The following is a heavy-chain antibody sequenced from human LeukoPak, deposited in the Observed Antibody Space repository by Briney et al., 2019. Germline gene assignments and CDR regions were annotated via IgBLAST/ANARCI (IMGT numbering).Heavy chain of an antibody. CDR1: GFTFSSYA. CDR3: AKSIAARQPNYYYGLDV. Sequence: SGGSLRLSCAASGFTFSSYAMHWVRQAPGKGLEWVTVISYDGSNKYYTDSVKGRFTISRDDSKNTLYLQMNSLRGEDTAVYYCAKSIAARQPNYYYGLDVWGQGTTVTVS. CDR2: ISYDGSNK. J-gene: IGHJ6*02. V-gene: IGHV3-30-3*01. D-gene: IGHD6-6*01.